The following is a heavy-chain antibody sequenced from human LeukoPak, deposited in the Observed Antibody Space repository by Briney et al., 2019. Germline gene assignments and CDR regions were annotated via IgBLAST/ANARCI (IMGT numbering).Heavy chain of an antibody. CDR2: INSDGSST. CDR1: GFTFSSYW. D-gene: IGHD1-26*01. CDR3: ARLVGATRSGAFDI. V-gene: IGHV3-74*01. Sequence: PGGSLRLSCAASGFTFSSYWMHWVRQAPGKGLAWVSRINSDGSSTSYADSVKGRFTISRDNAKNTLYLQMNSLRAEDTAVYYCARLVGATRSGAFDIWGQGTMVTVSS. J-gene: IGHJ3*02.